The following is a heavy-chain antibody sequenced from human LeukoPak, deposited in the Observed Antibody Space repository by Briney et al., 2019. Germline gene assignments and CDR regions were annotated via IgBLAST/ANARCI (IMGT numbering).Heavy chain of an antibody. CDR1: GYSISSGYY. CDR3: ARGLFDFYYYYYMDV. CDR2: IYHSGST. V-gene: IGHV4-38-2*02. Sequence: SETLSLTCTVSGYSISSGYYWGWSRQPPGKGLEWIGSIYHSGSTYYNPSLKSRVTISVDTSKNQFSLKLSSVTAADTAVYYCARGLFDFYYYYYMDVWGKGTTVTVSS. D-gene: IGHD2-21*01. J-gene: IGHJ6*03.